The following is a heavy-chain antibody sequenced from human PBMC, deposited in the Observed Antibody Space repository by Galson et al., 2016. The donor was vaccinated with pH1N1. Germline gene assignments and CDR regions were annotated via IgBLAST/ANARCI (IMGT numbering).Heavy chain of an antibody. V-gene: IGHV2-5*01. CDR2: IYWNDHK. CDR1: GFSLTTSGEG. D-gene: IGHD6-13*01. Sequence: PALVKPTQTLTLTCTFSGFSLTTSGEGVGWIRQSPGKALEWLALIYWNDHKRYSPSLKSRLTITKDTSKNQVVLTMTNMDPVDTATYFCAHRLFFHPLAAPYDVLDTWGQGTLVTVPS. CDR3: AHRLFFHPLAAPYDVLDT. J-gene: IGHJ3*02.